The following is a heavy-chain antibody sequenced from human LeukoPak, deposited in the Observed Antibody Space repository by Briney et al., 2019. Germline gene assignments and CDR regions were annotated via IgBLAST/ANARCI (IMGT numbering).Heavy chain of an antibody. J-gene: IGHJ4*02. V-gene: IGHV4-59*01. CDR1: GGSIRSYY. CDR3: ASTLGELSLYLDY. D-gene: IGHD3-16*02. Sequence: TSETLSLTCNVSGGSIRSYYWTWIRQPPGKGLEWIGCVYYSGGTYYNPSLKSRVTMSLDTSKNQFSLKLSSLTAADTAVYYCASTLGELSLYLDYWGQGTLVTVSS. CDR2: VYYSGGT.